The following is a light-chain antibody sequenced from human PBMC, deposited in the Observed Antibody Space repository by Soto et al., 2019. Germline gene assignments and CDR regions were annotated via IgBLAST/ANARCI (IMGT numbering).Light chain of an antibody. CDR1: KIGSKI. CDR3: QVWHSSSVDYV. J-gene: IGLJ1*01. V-gene: IGLV3-21*02. Sequence: SYELTQPPSVSVAPGQTAKITCGGDKIGSKIVHWYQQKPGQAPVLVVYDDSDRPSGIPERFSGSNSGDTATLTISSVEAGDEADYYCQVWHSSSVDYVFGSGTKVTVL. CDR2: DDS.